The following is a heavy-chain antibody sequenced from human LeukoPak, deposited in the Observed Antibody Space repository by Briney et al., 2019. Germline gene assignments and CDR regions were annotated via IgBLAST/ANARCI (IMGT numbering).Heavy chain of an antibody. CDR3: ARDRSGGSGYNYGMDV. V-gene: IGHV3-21*05. J-gene: IGHJ6*02. D-gene: IGHD3-10*01. Sequence: GGSLRLSCAASGFTFSSFSMNWVRQAPGKGLEWVSYIICNTSYTNYAHSVKGRFTISRDNAQNSLYLQMNSLRAEDTAVYYCARDRSGGSGYNYGMDVWGQGPRVTV. CDR1: GFTFSSFS. CDR2: IICNTSYT.